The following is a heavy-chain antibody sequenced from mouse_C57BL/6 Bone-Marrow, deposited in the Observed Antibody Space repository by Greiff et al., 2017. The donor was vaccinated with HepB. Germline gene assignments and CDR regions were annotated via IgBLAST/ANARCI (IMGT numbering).Heavy chain of an antibody. D-gene: IGHD1-1*01. CDR1: GFNIKDYY. CDR3: Y. J-gene: IGHJ2*01. CDR2: IDPEDGET. V-gene: IGHV14-2*01. Sequence: VQLQQSGAELVKPGASVKLSCTASGFNIKDYYMHWVKQRTEQGLEWIGRIDPEDGETKYAPKFQGKATITADTSEDTAVYYCASPSPHYGSSSFDYWGQGTTLTVSS.